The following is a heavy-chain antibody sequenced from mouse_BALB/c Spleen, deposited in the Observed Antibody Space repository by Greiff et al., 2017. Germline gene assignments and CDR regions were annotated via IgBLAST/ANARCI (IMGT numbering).Heavy chain of an antibody. J-gene: IGHJ4*01. CDR3: ARGLPDY. V-gene: IGHV5-6-5*01. CDR2: ISSGGST. CDR1: GFTFSSYA. D-gene: IGHD5-5*01. Sequence: DVQLVESGGGLVKPGGSLKLSCAASGFTFSSYAMSWVRQTPEKRLEWVASISSGGSTYYPDSVKGRFTISRDNARNILYLQMSSLRSEDTAMYYCARGLPDYWGQGTSVTVSS.